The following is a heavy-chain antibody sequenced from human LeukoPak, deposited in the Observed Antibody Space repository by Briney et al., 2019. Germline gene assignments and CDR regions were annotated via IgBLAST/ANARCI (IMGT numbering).Heavy chain of an antibody. CDR3: AKDLGIAAAEWFDP. CDR1: GFTFSSYS. CDR2: ISSSSSYI. J-gene: IGHJ5*02. Sequence: GGSLRLSXAASGFTFSSYSMNWVRQAPGKGLEWVSSISSSSSYIYYADSVKGRFTISRDNAKNSLYLQMNSLRAEDTAVYYCAKDLGIAAAEWFDPWGQGTLVTVSS. D-gene: IGHD6-13*01. V-gene: IGHV3-21*04.